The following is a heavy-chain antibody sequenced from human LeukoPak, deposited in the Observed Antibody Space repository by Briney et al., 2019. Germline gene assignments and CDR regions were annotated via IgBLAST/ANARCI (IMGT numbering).Heavy chain of an antibody. D-gene: IGHD3-10*01. Sequence: SQTLSLTCAISGDSVSSNSAAWNWIRQSPSRGLEWLGRTYYRSKWYNDYAVSVKSRITINPDTSKNQFSLQLNSVTPEDTAVYYCARVFSMVRGAVYYYMDVWGRGTTVSVSS. CDR2: TYYRSKWYN. V-gene: IGHV6-1*01. CDR3: ARVFSMVRGAVYYYMDV. CDR1: GDSVSSNSAA. J-gene: IGHJ6*03.